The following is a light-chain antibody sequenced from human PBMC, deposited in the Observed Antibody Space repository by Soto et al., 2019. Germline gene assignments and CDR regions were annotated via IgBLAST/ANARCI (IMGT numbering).Light chain of an antibody. V-gene: IGKV3-15*01. Sequence: EIVMTQSPATLSLSPGERATLSCRASQSVSNNLAWYQQKPGQAPRLLIYGASTRATGIPARFSGSGSGTEFTLTLSSLQSEDFAVYYCQQYNNWPPLTFGGGTKVQIK. CDR2: GAS. J-gene: IGKJ4*01. CDR3: QQYNNWPPLT. CDR1: QSVSNN.